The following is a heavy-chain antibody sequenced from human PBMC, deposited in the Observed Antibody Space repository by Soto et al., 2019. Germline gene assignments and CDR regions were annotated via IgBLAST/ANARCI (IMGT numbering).Heavy chain of an antibody. V-gene: IGHV4-34*01. CDR1: GGSLSGYY. CDR2: INHSGST. CDR3: ARTRNLDV. D-gene: IGHD1-1*01. Sequence: QVQLQQWGAGLLKPSETLSLTCAVYGGSLSGYYGNWIRQSPGKGLEWIGEINHSGSTNYNPSLKSRVTISIDTSKNQFSLKLSSVTAADTAVYYCARTRNLDVWGQGTMVIVSS. J-gene: IGHJ6*02.